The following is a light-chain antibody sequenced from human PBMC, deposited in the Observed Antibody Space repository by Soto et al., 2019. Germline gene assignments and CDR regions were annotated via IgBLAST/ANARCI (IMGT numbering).Light chain of an antibody. V-gene: IGKV1D-13*01. Sequence: IQMTQSPSSLSASVGDRVTITCRASQSISSYLNWYQQKPGKAPTLLIYDASTLERGVPSRFSGTGSGTEFTLSIDSLQPDDFATYYCQQFNNYPPITFGQGTRLEIK. J-gene: IGKJ5*01. CDR1: QSISSY. CDR2: DAS. CDR3: QQFNNYPPIT.